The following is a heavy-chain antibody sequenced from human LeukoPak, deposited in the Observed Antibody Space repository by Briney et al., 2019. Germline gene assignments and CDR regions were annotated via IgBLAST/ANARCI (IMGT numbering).Heavy chain of an antibody. J-gene: IGHJ4*02. CDR3: ARASTHSDY. D-gene: IGHD1-1*01. CDR1: GGSFSGYY. Sequence: PSETLSLTCAVYGGSFSGYYWSWIRQPPGKGLEGIGEINHGGSTNYNPSLKSRVTISVDTSKNQFSPKLSSVTAADTAVYYCARASTHSDYWGQGTLVTVSS. CDR2: INHGGST. V-gene: IGHV4-34*01.